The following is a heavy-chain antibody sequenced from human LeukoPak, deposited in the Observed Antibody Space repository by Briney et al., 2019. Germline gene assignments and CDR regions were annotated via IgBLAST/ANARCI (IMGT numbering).Heavy chain of an antibody. V-gene: IGHV4-4*07. CDR1: GGSISSYY. CDR3: ARGYCSSTSCYFYFDY. Sequence: SETLSLTCTVSGGSISSYYWSWIRQPAGKGLEWMGRIYTSGSTNYNPSLKSRVTMSVDTSKNQFSLKLSSVTAADTAVYYCARGYCSSTSCYFYFDYWGQGTLVTVSS. CDR2: IYTSGST. J-gene: IGHJ4*02. D-gene: IGHD2-2*01.